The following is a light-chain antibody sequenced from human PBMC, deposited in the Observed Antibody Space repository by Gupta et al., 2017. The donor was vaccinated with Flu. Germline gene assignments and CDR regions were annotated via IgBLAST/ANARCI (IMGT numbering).Light chain of an antibody. Sequence: ETVLPQSPATLSLSPGERATLACRASQSVSSYLAWYQQKPGQAPRLLIYDASNRATGIPARFSGSGSGTDFTLTISSLEPEDFAVYYCQQRSNWPRLTFGGGTKVEIK. V-gene: IGKV3-11*01. CDR1: QSVSSY. J-gene: IGKJ4*01. CDR2: DAS. CDR3: QQRSNWPRLT.